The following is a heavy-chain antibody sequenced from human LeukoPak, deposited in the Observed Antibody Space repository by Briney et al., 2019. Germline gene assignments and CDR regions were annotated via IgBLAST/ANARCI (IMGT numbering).Heavy chain of an antibody. CDR1: GFTFSSYG. D-gene: IGHD2-2*01. CDR2: IWYDGSNK. J-gene: IGHJ4*02. CDR3: ARDCSSTRCIDY. V-gene: IGHV3-33*01. Sequence: GRSLRLSCAASGFTFSSYGMHWVRQAPGKGLECVAVIWYDGSNKYYADSVKGRFTISRDNSKNTLYLQMNSLRAEDTAVYYCARDCSSTRCIDYWGQGTLVTVSS.